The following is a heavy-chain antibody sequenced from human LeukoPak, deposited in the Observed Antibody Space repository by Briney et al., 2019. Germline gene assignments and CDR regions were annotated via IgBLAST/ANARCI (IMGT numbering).Heavy chain of an antibody. CDR3: ASISLSGYYYDSSGPFDY. V-gene: IGHV1-69*05. J-gene: IGHJ4*02. Sequence: ASVKVSCKASGGTFSSYAISWVRQAPGQGLEWMGGIIPIFGTANYAQKFQGRVTITTDESTSTAYMELSSLRSEDTAVYYCASISLSGYYYDSSGPFDYWGQGILVTVSS. CDR2: IIPIFGTA. CDR1: GGTFSSYA. D-gene: IGHD3-22*01.